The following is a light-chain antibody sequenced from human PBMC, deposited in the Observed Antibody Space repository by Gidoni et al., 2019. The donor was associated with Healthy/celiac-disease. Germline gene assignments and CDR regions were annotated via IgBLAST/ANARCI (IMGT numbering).Light chain of an antibody. V-gene: IGKV3-15*01. J-gene: IGKJ5*01. Sequence: ELVMTQSPATLSVSRGERATLSCRASQSVSSNLAWYQQKPGQAPSLLIYGASTRATGIPARFSGSGSGTEFTLTISSLQSEDFAVYYCPQYNNWPPITFGQGTRLEIK. CDR3: PQYNNWPPIT. CDR2: GAS. CDR1: QSVSSN.